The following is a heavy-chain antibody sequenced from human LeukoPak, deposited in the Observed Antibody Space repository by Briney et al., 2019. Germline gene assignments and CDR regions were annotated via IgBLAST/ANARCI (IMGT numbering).Heavy chain of an antibody. Sequence: PGGSLRLSRATSGFTFTNYWMTWVRQAPGKGLEWVSSISSSSYIYYADSVKGRFTISRDHAKNSLFLQMNSLRAEDTAVYYCARGRRSSGYSSPDYWGQGTLVTVSS. D-gene: IGHD3-22*01. CDR3: ARGRRSSGYSSPDY. J-gene: IGHJ4*02. CDR1: GFTFTNYW. CDR2: ISSSSYI. V-gene: IGHV3-21*01.